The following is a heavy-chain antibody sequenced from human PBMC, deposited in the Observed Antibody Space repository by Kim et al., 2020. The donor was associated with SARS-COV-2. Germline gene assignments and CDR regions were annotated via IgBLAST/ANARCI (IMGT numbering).Heavy chain of an antibody. CDR3: ARDRAMDV. V-gene: IGHV4-4*02. J-gene: IGHJ6*02. CDR2: SGDT. Sequence: SGDTNSHPSLKSRVTLPVEKSKNPFSLKLSSVTAADTAVYYCARDRAMDVWGQGTTVTVSS.